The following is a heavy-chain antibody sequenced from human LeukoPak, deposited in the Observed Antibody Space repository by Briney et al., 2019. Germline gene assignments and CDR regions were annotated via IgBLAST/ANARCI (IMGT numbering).Heavy chain of an antibody. Sequence: SETLSLTCAVYGGSFSGYYWSWIRQPPGKGLEWIGGINHSGSTNYNPSLKSRVTISVDTSKNQFSLKLSSVTAADTAVYYCARGRVGWFDPWGQGTLVTVSS. CDR2: INHSGST. V-gene: IGHV4-34*01. J-gene: IGHJ5*02. CDR1: GGSFSGYY. CDR3: ARGRVGWFDP.